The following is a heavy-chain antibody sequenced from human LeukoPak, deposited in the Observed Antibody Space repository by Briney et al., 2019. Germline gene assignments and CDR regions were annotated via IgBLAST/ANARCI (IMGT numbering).Heavy chain of an antibody. V-gene: IGHV4-34*01. D-gene: IGHD3-3*01. CDR3: ARGHYDFWSGYLYGMDV. CDR1: GGSFSGYY. Sequence: SETLSLTCAVYGGSFSGYYWSWIRQPPGKGLEWIGEINHSGSTNYNPPLKSRVTISVDTSKNQFSLKLSSVTAADTAVYYCARGHYDFWSGYLYGMDVWGQGTTVTVSS. CDR2: INHSGST. J-gene: IGHJ6*02.